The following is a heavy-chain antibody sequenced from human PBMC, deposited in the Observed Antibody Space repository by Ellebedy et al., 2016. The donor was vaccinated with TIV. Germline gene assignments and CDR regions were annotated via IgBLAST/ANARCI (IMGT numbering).Heavy chain of an antibody. D-gene: IGHD3-3*01. V-gene: IGHV3-30*18. J-gene: IGHJ4*02. Sequence: GGSLRLXXEASGFSVTNYGMHWVRQAPGKGLEWVAVISHNGITKIYGESVKGRFTISRDNAKNAVFLQMTSLSVDDAAVYYCAKESRFIYRKNYFDYWGQGALVTVSP. CDR1: GFSVTNYG. CDR3: AKESRFIYRKNYFDY. CDR2: ISHNGITK.